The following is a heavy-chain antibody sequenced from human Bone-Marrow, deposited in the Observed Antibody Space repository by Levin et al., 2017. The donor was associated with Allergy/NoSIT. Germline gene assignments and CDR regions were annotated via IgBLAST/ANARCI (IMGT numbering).Heavy chain of an antibody. V-gene: IGHV4-39*01. CDR3: ATFASAWSSLPPSQMGGFFES. CDR2: IYFYGGN. J-gene: IGHJ4*02. Sequence: SQTLSLTCSVSGGPVGISNYYWTWIRQPPGKTLEWIGTIYFYGGNYHNPSLTSRLTLSIDTSRNQFSLRLTSVTAADTAVYFCATFASAWSSLPPSQMGGFFESWGLGKLVTVS. D-gene: IGHD6-19*01. CDR1: GGPVGISNYY.